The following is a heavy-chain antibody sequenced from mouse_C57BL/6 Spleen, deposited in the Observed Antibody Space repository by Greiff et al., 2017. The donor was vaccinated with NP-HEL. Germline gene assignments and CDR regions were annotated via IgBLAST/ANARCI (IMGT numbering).Heavy chain of an antibody. D-gene: IGHD1-1*01. V-gene: IGHV5-17*01. CDR3: ARPSTVVATTGFDY. Sequence: EVQGVESGGGLVKPGGSLKLSCAASGFTFSDYGMHWVRQAPEKGLEWVAYISSGSSTIYYADTVKGRFTISRDNAKNTLFLQMTSLRSEDTAMYYCARPSTVVATTGFDYWGQGTTLTVSS. CDR1: GFTFSDYG. CDR2: ISSGSSTI. J-gene: IGHJ2*01.